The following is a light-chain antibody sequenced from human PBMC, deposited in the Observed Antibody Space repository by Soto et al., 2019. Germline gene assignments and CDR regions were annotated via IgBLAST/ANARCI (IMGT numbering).Light chain of an antibody. CDR3: QTWGTGIHWV. V-gene: IGLV4-69*01. CDR1: SGHSSYA. J-gene: IGLJ3*02. Sequence: QPVLTQSPSASASLGASVKLTCTLSSGHSSYAIAWHQQQPEKGPRYVMKLNRDGSHSKGDGIPDRFSGSSSGAERYLTISSRQSEDEADYYCQTWGTGIHWVFGGGTKLTVL. CDR2: LNRDGSH.